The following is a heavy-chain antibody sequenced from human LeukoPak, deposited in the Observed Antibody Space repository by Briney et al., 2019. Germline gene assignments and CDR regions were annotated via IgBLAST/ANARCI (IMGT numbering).Heavy chain of an antibody. V-gene: IGHV3-9*01. CDR3: ARDRRYYVSSGYFAPGDY. D-gene: IGHD3-22*01. CDR1: GFTFDDYA. CDR2: ISWNSGSI. Sequence: GGSLRLSCAASGFTFDDYAMHWVRQAPGKGLEWVSGISWNSGSIGYADSVKGRFTISRDNAKNSLYLQMNSLRAEDTAVYYCARDRRYYVSSGYFAPGDYWGQGTLVTVSS. J-gene: IGHJ4*02.